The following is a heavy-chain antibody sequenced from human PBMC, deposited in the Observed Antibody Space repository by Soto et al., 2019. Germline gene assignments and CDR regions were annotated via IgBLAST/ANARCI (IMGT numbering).Heavy chain of an antibody. V-gene: IGHV4-59*08. J-gene: IGHJ4*02. CDR2: IYYSGST. CDR1: GGSISSYY. D-gene: IGHD3-16*02. CDR3: ARHRTFGGVIADFDY. Sequence: QVQLQESGPGLAKPSETLSLTCTVSGGSISSYYWSWIRQPPGKGLEWIGYIYYSGSTNYNPSLKSRVTISVDTSKNQFSLKLSSVTAADTAVYYCARHRTFGGVIADFDYWGQGTLVTVSS.